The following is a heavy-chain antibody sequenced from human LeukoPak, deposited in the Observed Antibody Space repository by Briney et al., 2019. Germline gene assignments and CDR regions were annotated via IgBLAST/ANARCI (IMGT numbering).Heavy chain of an antibody. CDR1: GGSISSGDYY. CDR3: ARGVTGTTNTLYNWFDP. Sequence: PSQTLSLTCTVSGGSISSGDYYWSWIRQPPGKGLEWIGYIYYSGSTYYNPSLKSRVTISVDTSKNQFSLKLSSVTAADTAVYYCARGVTGTTNTLYNWFDPWGQGTLVTVSS. D-gene: IGHD1-7*01. CDR2: IYYSGST. V-gene: IGHV4-30-4*08. J-gene: IGHJ5*02.